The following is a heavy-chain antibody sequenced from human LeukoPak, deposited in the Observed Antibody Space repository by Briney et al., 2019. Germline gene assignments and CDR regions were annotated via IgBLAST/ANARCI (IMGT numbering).Heavy chain of an antibody. Sequence: GGSLRLSCVASGFTFSDYYMTWIRQAPGKGLEWVSYISGSGSYTDHADSEKGRFTISRDNAKNSLYLQMNSLRAEDTAVYYCARLGRGGDWFDYWGQGTLVTVSS. CDR2: ISGSGSYT. CDR1: GFTFSDYY. V-gene: IGHV3-11*03. CDR3: ARLGRGGDWFDY. D-gene: IGHD2-21*02. J-gene: IGHJ4*02.